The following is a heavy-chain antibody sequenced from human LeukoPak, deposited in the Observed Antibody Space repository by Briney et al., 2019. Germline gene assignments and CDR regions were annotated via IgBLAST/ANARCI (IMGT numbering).Heavy chain of an antibody. CDR1: GYTFTSYD. CDR3: AKQLGYCSDGSCYFPY. J-gene: IGHJ4*02. Sequence: ASVKVSCKASGYTFTSYDLNWVRQATGQGLEWMGWVSPNSGNTGYAQKFQGRVTMTRDTSISTVYMELSSLRSEDTAVYYCAKQLGYCSDGSCYFPYWGQGTLVTVSS. V-gene: IGHV1-8*01. CDR2: VSPNSGNT. D-gene: IGHD2-15*01.